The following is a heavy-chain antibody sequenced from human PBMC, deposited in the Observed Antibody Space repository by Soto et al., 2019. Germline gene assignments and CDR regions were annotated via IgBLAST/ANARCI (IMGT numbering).Heavy chain of an antibody. CDR1: GYPFPGYE. CDR3: ARASGCTNGLCYADD. Sequence: GGSVKVSCKASGYPFPGYEINWVRQVTGQGLEWMGWMKPNSGNKGYAQKFPGRVPMTRNTSISTAYMELSSLRSEDKAVYYCARASGCTNGLCYADDWGQGTLVTVSS. V-gene: IGHV1-8*01. CDR2: MKPNSGNK. J-gene: IGHJ4*02. D-gene: IGHD2-8*01.